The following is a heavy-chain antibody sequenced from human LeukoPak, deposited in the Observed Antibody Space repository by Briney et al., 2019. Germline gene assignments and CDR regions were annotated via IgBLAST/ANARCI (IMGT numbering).Heavy chain of an antibody. D-gene: IGHD3-22*01. Sequence: KPSETLSLTCAVYGGSFSGYYWSWICQPPGKGLEWIGEINHSGSTNYNPSLKSRVTISVDTSKNQFSLKLSSVTAADTAVYYCARDPKDYYDSSGYWRAYYFDYWGQGTLVTVSS. CDR2: INHSGST. CDR1: GGSFSGYY. V-gene: IGHV4-34*01. J-gene: IGHJ4*02. CDR3: ARDPKDYYDSSGYWRAYYFDY.